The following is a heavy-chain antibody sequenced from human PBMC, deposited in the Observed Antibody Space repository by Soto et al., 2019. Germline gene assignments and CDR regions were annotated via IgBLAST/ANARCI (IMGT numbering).Heavy chain of an antibody. D-gene: IGHD6-19*01. J-gene: IGHJ3*02. CDR2: IYYSGST. V-gene: IGHV4-39*01. Sequence: SETLSLTCTVSGGSISSSSYYWGWIRQPPGKGLEGIGSIYYSGSTYYNPSLKSRFTISVDTSKNSFSLKLSSVTAADTAVYYCTIHGGSTSGWYDAFDIWGQGTMVTVSS. CDR3: TIHGGSTSGWYDAFDI. CDR1: GGSISSSSYY.